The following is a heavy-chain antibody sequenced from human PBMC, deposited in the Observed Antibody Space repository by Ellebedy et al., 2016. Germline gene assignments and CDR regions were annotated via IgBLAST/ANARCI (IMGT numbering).Heavy chain of an antibody. CDR1: GFTFSSYG. CDR2: ISYDGSNK. V-gene: IGHV3-30*03. J-gene: IGHJ3*01. Sequence: GESLKISCAASGFTFSSYGMHWVRQAPGKGLEWVAVISYDGSNKYYADSVKGRFTISRDNSKNTLYLQMISLRAEDTAVYYCSTGNSAAAGTGAFDVWGQGTMVTVSS. D-gene: IGHD6-13*01. CDR3: STGNSAAAGTGAFDV.